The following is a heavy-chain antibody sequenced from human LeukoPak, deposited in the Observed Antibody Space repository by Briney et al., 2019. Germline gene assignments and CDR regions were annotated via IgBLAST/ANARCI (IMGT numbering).Heavy chain of an antibody. CDR3: AKPYYDFWSGYFA. J-gene: IGHJ4*02. Sequence: GGSLRLSCEASGFAFSSSAMHWIRQAPGMGLEWVSTISGSGGSTYYADSVKGRFTISRDNSKNTLYLQMNSLRAEDTAVYYCAKPYYDFWSGYFAWGQGTLVTVSS. V-gene: IGHV3-23*01. CDR1: GFAFSSSA. CDR2: ISGSGGST. D-gene: IGHD3-3*01.